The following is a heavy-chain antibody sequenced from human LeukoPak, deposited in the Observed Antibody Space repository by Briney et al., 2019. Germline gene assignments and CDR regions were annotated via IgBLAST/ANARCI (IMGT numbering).Heavy chain of an antibody. CDR3: ARSIIGTRSKFDY. D-gene: IGHD1/OR15-1a*01. J-gene: IGHJ4*02. Sequence: PSETLSLTCTVSGGSISSNYWCWIRQPPGKGLEWIGYVYYSGSTNYNPSLKSRVTISVDTSKNHFSLKLSSVTAADTAVYSCARSIIGTRSKFDYWGQGTLVTVSS. V-gene: IGHV4-59*08. CDR1: GGSISSNY. CDR2: VYYSGST.